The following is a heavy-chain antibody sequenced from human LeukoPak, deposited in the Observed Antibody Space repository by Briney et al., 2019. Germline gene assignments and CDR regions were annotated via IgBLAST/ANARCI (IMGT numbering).Heavy chain of an antibody. CDR1: GYSFTSSYY. V-gene: IGHV4-38-2*02. CDR2: IYPSGGT. D-gene: IGHD3-3*01. J-gene: IGHJ5*02. Sequence: PSETLSLTCTVSGYSFTSSYYWAWVRQPPGKGLEWIGSIYPSGGTYYNPSLKSRVTISVDTSKNQFSLKLSSVTAADTAVYYCAGCITIFGVVSNWFDPWGQGTLVTVSS. CDR3: AGCITIFGVVSNWFDP.